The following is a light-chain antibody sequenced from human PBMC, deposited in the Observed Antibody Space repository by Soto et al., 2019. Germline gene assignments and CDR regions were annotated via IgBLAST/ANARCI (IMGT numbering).Light chain of an antibody. J-gene: IGKJ1*01. CDR2: EAS. CDR3: HHRSNWPTWT. CDR1: QSVNTY. Sequence: EIVLTQSPATLSLAPGERGTLYCRASQSVNTYLAWYQKKPCQAPRLLIHEASNRSTGIPARFSGSGSGTDFTITISSLEPEDFAVYYCHHRSNWPTWTFGQGTGVEIK. V-gene: IGKV3-11*01.